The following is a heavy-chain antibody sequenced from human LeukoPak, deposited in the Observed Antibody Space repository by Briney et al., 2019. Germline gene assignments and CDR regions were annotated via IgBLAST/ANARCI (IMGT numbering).Heavy chain of an antibody. CDR3: TRALTGNYYFDY. D-gene: IGHD3-9*01. Sequence: GGSLRLSCAASGFTFSDHYMDWVRQAPGKGLEWVGRIRNKANSYTTEYAASVKGRFTISRDDSKNSVYLQTNSLKTEDTAVYFCTRALTGNYYFDYWGQGTLVTVSS. V-gene: IGHV3-72*01. CDR1: GFTFSDHY. J-gene: IGHJ4*02. CDR2: IRNKANSYTT.